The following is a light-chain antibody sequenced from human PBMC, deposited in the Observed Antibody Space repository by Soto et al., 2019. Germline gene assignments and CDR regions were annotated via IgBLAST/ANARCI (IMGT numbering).Light chain of an antibody. Sequence: EIVLTQSTGTLSLSPVERATRSCRASQSVSSSYLAWYQQKPGQAPRLLIYGASSRATGIPDRFSGSGSGKDFTLTISRLEPKDFAVYYCQQYGSSPGTFGQGTKVEIK. CDR1: QSVSSSY. V-gene: IGKV3-20*01. CDR3: QQYGSSPGT. J-gene: IGKJ1*01. CDR2: GAS.